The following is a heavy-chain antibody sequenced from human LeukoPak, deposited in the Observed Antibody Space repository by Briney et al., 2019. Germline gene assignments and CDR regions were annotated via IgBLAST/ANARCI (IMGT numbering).Heavy chain of an antibody. Sequence: PSETLSLTCTVSGGSISSYYWSWIRQPPGKGLEWIGYIYYSGSTNYNPSLKSRATISVDTSKNQFSLNLSSVTAADTAVYYCARDKTGDNWFDPWGQGTLVTVSS. CDR2: IYYSGST. V-gene: IGHV4-59*01. CDR1: GGSISSYY. CDR3: ARDKTGDNWFDP. D-gene: IGHD2-8*02. J-gene: IGHJ5*02.